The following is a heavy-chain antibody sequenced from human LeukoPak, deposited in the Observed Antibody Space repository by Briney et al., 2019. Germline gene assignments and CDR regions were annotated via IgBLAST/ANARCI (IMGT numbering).Heavy chain of an antibody. D-gene: IGHD5-18*01. Sequence: GGSLRLSCAVSGFTFSSYEMNWVRQAPGKGLEWVSYISSSGSTIYYADSVKGRFTISRDNAKNTLYLQVDSLRAEDTAVYYCARGRHLYSYAYDYYMDVWGKGTTVTISS. J-gene: IGHJ6*03. V-gene: IGHV3-48*03. CDR1: GFTFSSYE. CDR3: ARGRHLYSYAYDYYMDV. CDR2: ISSSGSTI.